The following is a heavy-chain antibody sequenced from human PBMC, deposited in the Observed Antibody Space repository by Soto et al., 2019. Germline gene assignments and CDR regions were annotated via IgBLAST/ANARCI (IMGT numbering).Heavy chain of an antibody. J-gene: IGHJ6*02. CDR2: ISSYGSDT. CDR3: ASHYSYAEVYYWYGIDV. V-gene: IGHV3-74*01. D-gene: IGHD2-21*01. CDR1: GFTFSRYG. Sequence: EVQLVESGGGLVLPGGSLRLSCAASGFTFSRYGMHWVRQAPGKGLVWVSRISSYGSDTHYADSVKGRSTISRDNAKNPLYLQMNSLTADDTAVYYCASHYSYAEVYYWYGIDVWGQGTTVTVAS.